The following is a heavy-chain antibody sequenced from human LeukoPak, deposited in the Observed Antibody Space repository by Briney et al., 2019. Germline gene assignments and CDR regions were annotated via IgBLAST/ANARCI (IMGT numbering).Heavy chain of an antibody. CDR3: ARARQGLDY. Sequence: GGSLRLSCAASGFTFSSYAMHWVRQAPGKGLEWVAVISYDGSNKYYADSVKGRFTISRDNSKNTLYLQMNSLRAEDTAVYYCARARQGLDYWGQGTLVTVSS. J-gene: IGHJ4*02. V-gene: IGHV3-30-3*01. CDR2: ISYDGSNK. CDR1: GFTFSSYA.